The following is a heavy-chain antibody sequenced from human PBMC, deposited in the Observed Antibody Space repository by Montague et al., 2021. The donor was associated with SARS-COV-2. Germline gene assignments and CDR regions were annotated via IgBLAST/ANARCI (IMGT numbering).Heavy chain of an antibody. Sequence: SLRLSCAASGFTFSSYEMNWVRQAPGKGLEWVSYISSSGSTIYYAASVKGRFTISRDNAKNSLYLQMNSLRAEDTAVYYCARGALWVVVVITAPLNFDYWGQGTLVTVSS. J-gene: IGHJ4*02. CDR1: GFTFSSYE. CDR2: ISSSGSTI. CDR3: ARGALWVVVVITAPLNFDY. V-gene: IGHV3-48*03. D-gene: IGHD3-22*01.